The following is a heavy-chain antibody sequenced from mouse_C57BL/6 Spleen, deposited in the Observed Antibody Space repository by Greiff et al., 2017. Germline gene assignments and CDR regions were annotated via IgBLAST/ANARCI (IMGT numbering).Heavy chain of an antibody. V-gene: IGHV7-3*01. CDR3: ARDSSGWFAY. Sequence: DVMLVESGGGLVQPGGSLSLSCAASGFTFTDYYMSWVRQPPGKALEWLGFIRNKANGYTSEYSASVKGRFTISRDNSQSILYLQMNALRAEDSATYYCARDSSGWFAYWGQGTLVTVSA. CDR1: GFTFTDYY. D-gene: IGHD3-2*02. J-gene: IGHJ3*01. CDR2: IRNKANGYTS.